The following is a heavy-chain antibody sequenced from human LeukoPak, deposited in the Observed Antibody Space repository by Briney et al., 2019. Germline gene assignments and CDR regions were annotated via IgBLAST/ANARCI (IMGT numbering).Heavy chain of an antibody. CDR3: AKGRLVVVDYGMDV. CDR1: GFTFSSYA. V-gene: IGHV3-23*01. D-gene: IGHD2-15*01. CDR2: ISGSGGST. J-gene: IGHJ6*02. Sequence: TGGSLRLSCAASGFTFSSYAMSWVRQAPGKGLEWVSAISGSGGSTYYADSVKGRFTISRDNSKNTLYLQMNSLRAEDTAVYYCAKGRLVVVDYGMDVWGQGTTVTVSS.